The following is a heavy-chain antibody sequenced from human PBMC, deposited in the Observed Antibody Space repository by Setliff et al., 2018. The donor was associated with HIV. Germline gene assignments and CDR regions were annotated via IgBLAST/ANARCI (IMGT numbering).Heavy chain of an antibody. V-gene: IGHV4-4*08. CDR3: ARVVDADYLDY. Sequence: SETLSLTCTVSGGSISSYSWSWIRQPPGKGLEWIGYIYTSGNTYYNPSLTSRAAIFVDTSKNQISLKLSSVTAADTAMYYCARVVDADYLDYWGQGTPVTV. CDR1: GGSISSYS. J-gene: IGHJ4*02. CDR2: IYTSGNT. D-gene: IGHD2-15*01.